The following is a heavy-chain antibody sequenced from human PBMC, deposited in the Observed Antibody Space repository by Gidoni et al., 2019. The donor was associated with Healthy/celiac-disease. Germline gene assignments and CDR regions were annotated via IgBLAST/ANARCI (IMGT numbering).Heavy chain of an antibody. Sequence: QVQLVESGGGVVQPGRSLRLSCAASGSTFSSYRMHWFRQAPGKGLELVAVISNDGSNKYYADSVKGRFTISRDNSKNTLYLQMNSLRAEDTAVYYCAKIAIVLMVYAKYGMDVWGQGTTVTVSS. D-gene: IGHD2-8*01. CDR2: ISNDGSNK. CDR1: GSTFSSYR. V-gene: IGHV3-30*18. CDR3: AKIAIVLMVYAKYGMDV. J-gene: IGHJ6*02.